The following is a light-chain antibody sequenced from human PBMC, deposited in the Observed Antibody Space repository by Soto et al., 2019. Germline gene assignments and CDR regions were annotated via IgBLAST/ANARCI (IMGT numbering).Light chain of an antibody. Sequence: EIVMTQSPATLSVSPGERATLSCRASQSVSSNLAWYQQKPGQAPSLLIYGASTRATGTPARFSGSGSGTDFTLTISSLQSEDFAVYYCQQYNNWPSWTFGQGTKVDIK. CDR1: QSVSSN. CDR2: GAS. V-gene: IGKV3-15*01. CDR3: QQYNNWPSWT. J-gene: IGKJ1*01.